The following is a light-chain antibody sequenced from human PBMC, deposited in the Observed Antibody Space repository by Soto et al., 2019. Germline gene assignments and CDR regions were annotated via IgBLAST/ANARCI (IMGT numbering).Light chain of an antibody. Sequence: DIQMTQSPSSLSASVGDRVTITCRASQAINNYLAWYQQKPGKVPTRLIPAASTVQSGVPSRFSGSGYGTDFTLTISSLQHEDVATYYCQKFNAVPTFGGGTKVEI. J-gene: IGKJ4*01. CDR3: QKFNAVPT. CDR2: AAS. V-gene: IGKV1-27*01. CDR1: QAINNY.